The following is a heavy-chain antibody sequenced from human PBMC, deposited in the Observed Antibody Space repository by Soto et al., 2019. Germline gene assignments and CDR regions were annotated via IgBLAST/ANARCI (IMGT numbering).Heavy chain of an antibody. CDR2: ISSSGATI. CDR3: AMTVDTAMVYYFDY. CDR1: GFTFSDCY. J-gene: IGHJ4*02. Sequence: QVQLVESGGGLVEPGGSLRLSCAASGFTFSDCYMSWIRQAPGKGLEWLSYISSSGATIYYADSVKGRFAISRDNAKNALYLQMNSLRAEDTAVYYCAMTVDTAMVYYFDYWGQGALVTVSS. V-gene: IGHV3-11*01. D-gene: IGHD5-18*01.